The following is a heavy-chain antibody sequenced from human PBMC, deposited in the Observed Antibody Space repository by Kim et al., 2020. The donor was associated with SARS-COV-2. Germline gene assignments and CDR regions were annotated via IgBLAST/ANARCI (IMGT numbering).Heavy chain of an antibody. J-gene: IGHJ5*02. V-gene: IGHV1-46*01. CDR1: GYSFTKYN. CDR3: ARDWGPGTYYTET. CDR2: INPSGGST. Sequence: ASVKVSCKAFGYSFTKYNLHWVRQAPGQGLEWMGIINPSGGSTTYTQKFQGRLNMTRDTSTSTVYMELSSLRSEDSALYYCARDWGPGTYYTETWGQGTLVTVTS. D-gene: IGHD3-10*01.